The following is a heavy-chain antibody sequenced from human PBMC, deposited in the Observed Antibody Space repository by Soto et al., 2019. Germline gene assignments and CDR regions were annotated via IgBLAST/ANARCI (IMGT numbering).Heavy chain of an antibody. CDR3: ARAGGFHSDFYGLDV. D-gene: IGHD1-26*01. CDR2: IDMSGSPV. Sequence: GGSLSLSCAASGFTFSYYEMNWVRQAPGKGLEWVSYIDMSGSPVYDADSVKGRFSISRDNAKNSLFLQMNSLRAEDSAVYYCARAGGFHSDFYGLDVWGQGTTVTVSS. CDR1: GFTFSYYE. V-gene: IGHV3-48*03. J-gene: IGHJ6*02.